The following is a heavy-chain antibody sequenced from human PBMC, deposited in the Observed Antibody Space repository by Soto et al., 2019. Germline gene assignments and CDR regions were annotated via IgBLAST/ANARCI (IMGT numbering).Heavy chain of an antibody. CDR2: IRSKAYGGTT. V-gene: IGHV3-49*03. CDR3: TYSSSWPQTFDY. CDR1: GFTFGDYA. J-gene: IGHJ4*02. D-gene: IGHD6-13*01. Sequence: GGSLRLSCTASGFTFGDYAMSWFRQAPGKGLEWVGFIRSKAYGGTTEYAASVKGRFTISRDDSKSIAYLQMNSLKTEDTAVYYCTYSSSWPQTFDYWGQGTLVTVSS.